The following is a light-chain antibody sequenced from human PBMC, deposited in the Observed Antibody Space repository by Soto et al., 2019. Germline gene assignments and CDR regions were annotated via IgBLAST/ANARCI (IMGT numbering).Light chain of an antibody. J-gene: IGKJ1*01. CDR3: QQYGGSRWT. CDR2: GAS. CDR1: QSVSSTY. Sequence: EIVLTQSPGTRSLSPGERATLSGRASQSVSSTYLAWYQQKPGQAPRLLIYGASNRATGIPDRFSGSGSGTDFTLTISRLEPEDFAVYYCQQYGGSRWTFGQGTRVDI. V-gene: IGKV3-20*01.